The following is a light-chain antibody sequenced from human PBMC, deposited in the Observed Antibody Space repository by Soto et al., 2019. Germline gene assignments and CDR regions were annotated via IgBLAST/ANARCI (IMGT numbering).Light chain of an antibody. Sequence: QSVLTQPPSVSAAPGQTVTISCSGSSSNIGNNYVSWYQQLPGTAPKLLIYDNNKRPSGIPDRFSGSKSGTSATLGITGLRTGDEADYYCGTWDSSLSAVPFGGGTKVTVL. J-gene: IGLJ2*01. CDR2: DNN. V-gene: IGLV1-51*01. CDR1: SSNIGNNY. CDR3: GTWDSSLSAVP.